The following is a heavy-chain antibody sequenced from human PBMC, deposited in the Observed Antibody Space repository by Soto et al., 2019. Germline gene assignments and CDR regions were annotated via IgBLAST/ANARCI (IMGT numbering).Heavy chain of an antibody. CDR3: AREIGSYYNWFDP. J-gene: IGHJ5*02. D-gene: IGHD1-26*01. V-gene: IGHV1-2*02. CDR2: INPNSGGT. Sequence: GASVKVSCKASGYTFTGYYMHWVRQAPGQGLEWMGWINPNSGGTNYAQKFQGRVTMTRDTSISTAYMELSRLRSDDTAVYYCAREIGSYYNWFDPWGQGTLVTVSS. CDR1: GYTFTGYY.